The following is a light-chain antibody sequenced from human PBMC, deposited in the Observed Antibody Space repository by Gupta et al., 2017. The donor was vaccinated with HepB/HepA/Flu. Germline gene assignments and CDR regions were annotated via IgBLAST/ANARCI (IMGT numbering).Light chain of an antibody. CDR1: QSLLHSNGNTY. V-gene: IGKV2D-29*01. CDR3: RQGVQLPIT. J-gene: IGKJ4*01. Sequence: EIVMTQTPLSLSVTPGQPASISCKSSQSLLHSNGNTYLYWYLQKPGQPPQLLLYEVSNRFSRGPDRFSGGGSGTEFTLKISRVEAEDVGVYFCRQGVQLPITFGGGTKVDIK. CDR2: EVS.